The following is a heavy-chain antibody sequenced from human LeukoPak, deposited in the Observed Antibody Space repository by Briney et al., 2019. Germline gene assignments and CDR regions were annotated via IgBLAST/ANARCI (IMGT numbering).Heavy chain of an antibody. J-gene: IGHJ4*02. CDR2: ISYDGSNK. Sequence: GGSLRLSCAASGFTFSSYGMHWVRQAPGKGLEWVAVISYDGSNKYYADSVKGRFTISRDNSKNTLYLQMNSLRAEDTAVYYCARGSIVGAPLYFDYWGQGTLVNVSS. CDR3: ARGSIVGAPLYFDY. V-gene: IGHV3-30*03. D-gene: IGHD1-26*01. CDR1: GFTFSSYG.